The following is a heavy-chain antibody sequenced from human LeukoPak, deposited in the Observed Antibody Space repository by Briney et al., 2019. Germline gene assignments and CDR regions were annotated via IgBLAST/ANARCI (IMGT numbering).Heavy chain of an antibody. J-gene: IGHJ4*02. V-gene: IGHV4-59*11. D-gene: IGHD5-18*01. Sequence: PSETLSLTCTVSGGSISSHYWSWIRQPPGKGLEWIAYLLDSVNTKDYPSLSSRLTLSADTSKNQFSLRLSSVTAADTAIYYCATIKRGSIYGYFDFWGQGIKVTVSS. CDR3: ATIKRGSIYGYFDF. CDR1: GGSISSHY. CDR2: LLDSVNT.